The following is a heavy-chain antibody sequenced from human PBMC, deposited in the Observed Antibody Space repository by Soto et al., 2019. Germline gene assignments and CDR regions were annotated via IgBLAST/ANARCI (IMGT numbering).Heavy chain of an antibody. Sequence: QLVESGGALVQPGESLKLSCAASGFSFSGSAIQWVRQAPGKGLEWVGRIRTDANTYATAYAASVTGRFTISRDDSRNTAYLKMKSLKSEDTAVYFCPRRQFSYFGLDVWGQGTTVIVSS. CDR3: PRRQFSYFGLDV. D-gene: IGHD6-19*01. CDR1: GFSFSGSA. J-gene: IGHJ6*02. CDR2: IRTDANTYAT. V-gene: IGHV3-73*02.